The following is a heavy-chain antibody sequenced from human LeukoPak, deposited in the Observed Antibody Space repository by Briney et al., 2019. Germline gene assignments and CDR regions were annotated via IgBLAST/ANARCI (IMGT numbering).Heavy chain of an antibody. J-gene: IGHJ6*03. CDR1: GGSFSGYH. CDR3: ARGGGAAAGHYYYYMDV. D-gene: IGHD6-13*01. V-gene: IGHV4-34*01. CDR2: INHSGST. Sequence: SETLSLTCAVYGGSFSGYHWSWIRQPPGNGLEWTGEINHSGSTNYNPSLKSRVTTSIDTSKNHFSLKLSSVTAADTAVYYCARGGGAAAGHYYYYMDVWGNGTTVTVSS.